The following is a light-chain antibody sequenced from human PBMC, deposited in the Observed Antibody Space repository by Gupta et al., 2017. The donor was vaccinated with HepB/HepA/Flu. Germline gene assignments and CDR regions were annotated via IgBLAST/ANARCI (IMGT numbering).Light chain of an antibody. V-gene: IGKV1-39*01. Sequence: DIQMTQSPSSLSASVGDRVTITCRASHSISAYLNWYQQKPWRAPRLLIYGASNLQTGVPSRFSGSGSGTEFTLTISRLQPEDVATFYCQQSYSIPYTFGQGSKVE. CDR1: HSISAY. CDR2: GAS. J-gene: IGKJ2*01. CDR3: QQSYSIPYT.